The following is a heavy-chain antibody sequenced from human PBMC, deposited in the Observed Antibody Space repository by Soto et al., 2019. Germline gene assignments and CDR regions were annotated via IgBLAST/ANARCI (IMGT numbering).Heavy chain of an antibody. CDR2: ISGSGGNT. V-gene: IGHV3-23*01. CDR3: AQTPRYCSGGSCFSGYFQH. Sequence: HPGGSLRPSCAASGFTFSKYAMSWVRQAPGKGLDWVSTISGSGGNTYYADSVKGRFTISRDNPKNTLYLQMNSLRAEDTAVYYCAQTPRYCSGGSCFSGYFQHWGQDTRVTVSS. D-gene: IGHD2-15*01. CDR1: GFTFSKYA. J-gene: IGHJ1*01.